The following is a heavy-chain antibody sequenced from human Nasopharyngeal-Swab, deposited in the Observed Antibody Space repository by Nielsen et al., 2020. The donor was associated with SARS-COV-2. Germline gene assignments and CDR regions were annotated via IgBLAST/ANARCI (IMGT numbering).Heavy chain of an antibody. Sequence: SETLSLTCAVYGGSFSSYYWSWIRQPPGKGLEWIGYIYYSGSTNYNPSLKSRVTISVDTSKNQFSLKLTSVTAADTAVYYCARGGWWYDNGWFDPWGQGTLVTVSS. CDR2: IYYSGST. D-gene: IGHD2-15*01. J-gene: IGHJ5*02. V-gene: IGHV4-59*13. CDR3: ARGGWWYDNGWFDP. CDR1: GGSFSSYY.